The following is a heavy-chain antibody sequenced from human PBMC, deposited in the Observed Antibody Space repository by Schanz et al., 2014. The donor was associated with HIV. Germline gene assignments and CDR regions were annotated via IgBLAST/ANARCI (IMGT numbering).Heavy chain of an antibody. CDR3: AKDGGRMGGQRQLFAY. D-gene: IGHD3-16*01. CDR1: GGSFSGDY. Sequence: QVQLQQWGAGLLKPSETLSLTCAVYGGSFSGDYWTWLRQSPGKALEWIGEINDSGRASINPSLQGRVTMSVDTSKTQFSLKLSSVTAADTAFYYCAKDGGRMGGQRQLFAYWGHGTLVTVSS. J-gene: IGHJ4*03. CDR2: INDSGRA. V-gene: IGHV4-34*01.